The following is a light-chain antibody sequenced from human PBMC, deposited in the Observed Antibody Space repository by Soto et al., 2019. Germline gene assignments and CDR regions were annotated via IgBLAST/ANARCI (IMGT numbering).Light chain of an antibody. Sequence: QSALTQPASVSGSPGQSITISCSGTSSDVGAHNLVSWYQQHPGRAPKLMIYAVSNRPSGVSHRFSGSRSGNTASLTISGLQAEDEADYYCSSYTSSTTPVFGGGTKLTVL. V-gene: IGLV2-14*01. J-gene: IGLJ3*02. CDR3: SSYTSSTTPV. CDR2: AVS. CDR1: SSDVGAHNL.